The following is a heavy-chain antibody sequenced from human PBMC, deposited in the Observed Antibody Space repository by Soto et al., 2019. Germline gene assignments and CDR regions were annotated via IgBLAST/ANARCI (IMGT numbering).Heavy chain of an antibody. Sequence: GGSLRLSCAASGFIFSDYYMSWIRQAPGKGLEWVSYISGSSGTIYYADSVKGRFTISRDNAKNSLYLQMNSLRAEDTAVYYCVRDRMYSSTWYSYWGQGTLVTVSS. CDR1: GFIFSDYY. CDR2: ISGSSGTI. V-gene: IGHV3-11*01. D-gene: IGHD6-13*01. CDR3: VRDRMYSSTWYSY. J-gene: IGHJ4*02.